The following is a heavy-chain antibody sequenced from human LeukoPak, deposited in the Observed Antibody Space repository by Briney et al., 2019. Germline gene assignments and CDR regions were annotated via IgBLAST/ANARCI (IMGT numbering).Heavy chain of an antibody. D-gene: IGHD2/OR15-2a*01. V-gene: IGHV3-23*01. CDR3: TTSTANHDV. Sequence: GGSLRLSCAASGFTFSSDTMTWVRQAPGKGLEWVSATSTSGTDTYYADSVKGRFTISRDNSKNTLYVQMNSLRAEDTAVYYCTTSTANHDVWGQGTLVTVSS. CDR1: GFTFSSDT. J-gene: IGHJ4*02. CDR2: TSTSGTDT.